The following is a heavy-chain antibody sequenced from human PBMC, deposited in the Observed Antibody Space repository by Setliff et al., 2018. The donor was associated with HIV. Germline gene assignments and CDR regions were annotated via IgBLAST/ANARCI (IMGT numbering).Heavy chain of an antibody. CDR1: GYRFTDYW. V-gene: IGHV5-51*01. CDR3: VRHVSSSAVFDP. Sequence: PGESLKISCRGSGYRFTDYWIGWVRQMPGKGLEWMGVIYPGDSDTRYSPSFQGQVTISADKSISTAYLQWSSLKASDTAMYYCVRHVSSSAVFDPWGQGTLVTVSS. J-gene: IGHJ5*02. D-gene: IGHD3-10*01. CDR2: IYPGDSDT.